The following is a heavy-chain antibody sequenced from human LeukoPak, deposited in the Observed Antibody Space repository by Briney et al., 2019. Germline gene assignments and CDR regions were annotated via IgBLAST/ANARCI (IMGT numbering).Heavy chain of an antibody. CDR3: AREDSSSWTNWFDP. CDR2: IYYSGST. D-gene: IGHD6-13*01. CDR1: GGSISSYY. Sequence: SETLSLTCTVSGGSISSYYWSWIRQPPGKGLEWIGYIYYSGSTNYNPSLKSRVTISVDTSKNQFSLKLSSVTAADTAVYYCAREDSSSWTNWFDPWGQGTLVTVSS. V-gene: IGHV4-59*01. J-gene: IGHJ5*02.